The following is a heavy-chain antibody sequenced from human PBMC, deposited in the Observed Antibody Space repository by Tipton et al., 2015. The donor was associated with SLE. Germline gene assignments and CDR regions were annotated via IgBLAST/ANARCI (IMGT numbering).Heavy chain of an antibody. CDR2: ISYDGSNK. J-gene: IGHJ6*02. CDR3: ANYCSGGSCYSDYYYYGMDV. D-gene: IGHD2-15*01. Sequence: SLRLSCAACGFTFSSYDMHWVRQAPGKGLEWVAVISYDGSNKYYADSVKGRFTISRDNSKNTLYLQMNSLRAEDTAVYYCANYCSGGSCYSDYYYYGMDVWGQGTTVTVSS. CDR1: GFTFSSYD. V-gene: IGHV3-30-3*01.